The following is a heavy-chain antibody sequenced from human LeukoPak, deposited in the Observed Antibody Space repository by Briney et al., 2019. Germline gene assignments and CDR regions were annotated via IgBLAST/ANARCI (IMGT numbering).Heavy chain of an antibody. CDR3: ARSPPVIDYSSSSRAFDI. V-gene: IGHV4-61*02. D-gene: IGHD6-6*01. CDR1: GGSISSGSYY. J-gene: IGHJ3*02. Sequence: PSETLSLTCTVSGGSISSGSYYWSWIRQPAGKGLEWIGRIYTSGSTNYNPSLKSRVTISVDTSKNQFSLKMSSVTAADTAVYYCARSPPVIDYSSSSRAFDIWGQGTLVTVSS. CDR2: IYTSGST.